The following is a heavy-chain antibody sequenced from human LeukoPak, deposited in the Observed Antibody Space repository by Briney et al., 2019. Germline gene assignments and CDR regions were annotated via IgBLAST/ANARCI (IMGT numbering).Heavy chain of an antibody. CDR2: IYHSGST. CDR3: ATGYSSTWYYFDY. CDR1: GDSISSYY. J-gene: IGHJ4*02. D-gene: IGHD6-13*01. Sequence: SETLSLTCTVSGDSISSYYWSWIRQPPGKGLEWIGYIYHSGSTNYNPSLKSRVTISADTSKDQFSLRLASVTAADTAVYYCATGYSSTWYYFDYWGQGTLVAVSS. V-gene: IGHV4-59*01.